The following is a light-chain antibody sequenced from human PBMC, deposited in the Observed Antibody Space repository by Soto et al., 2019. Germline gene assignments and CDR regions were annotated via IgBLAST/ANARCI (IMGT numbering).Light chain of an antibody. Sequence: EIVLTQSPGTLSLSPGERDTLSCRASQSVSSSYLAWYQQKPSQAPRHLIYGASTRASGIPNRNTGSGSGKYFTLTSSRLEHEDVAVYYYQQYGRSPYTFGEGTQLEIK. J-gene: IGKJ2*01. CDR1: QSVSSSY. CDR3: QQYGRSPYT. CDR2: GAS. V-gene: IGKV3-20*01.